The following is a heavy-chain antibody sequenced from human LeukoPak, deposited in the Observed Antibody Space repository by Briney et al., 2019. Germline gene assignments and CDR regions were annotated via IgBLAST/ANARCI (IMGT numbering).Heavy chain of an antibody. CDR3: ARDGGARNTDYDFWSAEDWFDP. J-gene: IGHJ5*02. D-gene: IGHD3-3*01. V-gene: IGHV7-4-1*02. CDR2: INTNTGNP. Sequence: GASVKVSCKASGYTFTSYAMNWVRQAPGQGLEWMGWINTNTGNPTYAQGFTGRFVFSLDTSVSTAYLQISSLKAEDTAVYYCARDGGARNTDYDFWSAEDWFDPWGQGTLVTVSS. CDR1: GYTFTSYA.